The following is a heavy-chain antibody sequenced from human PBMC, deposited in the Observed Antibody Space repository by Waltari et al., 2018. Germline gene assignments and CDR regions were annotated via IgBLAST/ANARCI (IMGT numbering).Heavy chain of an antibody. CDR1: GGSVTGYY. CDR2: IYYNGNT. J-gene: IGHJ4*02. V-gene: IGHV4-59*02. CDR3: AREIYGGNSRPYDY. D-gene: IGHD4-17*01. Sequence: QVQLQESGPGPVKPSETLSLPCTVSGGSVTGYYWTWIRQPPGKGLEWIGHIYYNGNTDYNPSLKSRVTISVDTSKNQFSLKLSSVTAADTAVYYCAREIYGGNSRPYDYWGQGTLVTVSS.